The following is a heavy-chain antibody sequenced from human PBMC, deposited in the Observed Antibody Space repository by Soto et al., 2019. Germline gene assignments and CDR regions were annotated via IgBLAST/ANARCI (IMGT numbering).Heavy chain of an antibody. D-gene: IGHD3-10*01. Sequence: SETLSLTSSFSADSSSTFKWSWIRQRPGRRLEWIGYIDSNGGTSYNPSLQSRVTISIDTSTKQFSLKLSSVTAADTAVYYCVRQGFGRLHGLVDVWGQGTTVTV. J-gene: IGHJ6*02. V-gene: IGHV4-59*08. CDR3: VRQGFGRLHGLVDV. CDR1: ADSSSTFK. CDR2: IDSNGGT.